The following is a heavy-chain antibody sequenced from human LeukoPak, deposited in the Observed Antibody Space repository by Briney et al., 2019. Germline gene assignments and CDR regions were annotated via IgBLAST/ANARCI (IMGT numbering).Heavy chain of an antibody. J-gene: IGHJ4*02. CDR2: ISSSGSTI. CDR1: GFTFSSYE. D-gene: IGHD6-19*01. CDR3: AKLSGKTVAGTNYYFDY. V-gene: IGHV3-48*03. Sequence: GGSLRLSCAASGFTFSSYEMNWVRQAPGKGLEWVSYISSSGSTIYYADSVKGRFTISRDNSKNTLYLQMNSLRAEDTAVYYCAKLSGKTVAGTNYYFDYWGQGTLVTVSS.